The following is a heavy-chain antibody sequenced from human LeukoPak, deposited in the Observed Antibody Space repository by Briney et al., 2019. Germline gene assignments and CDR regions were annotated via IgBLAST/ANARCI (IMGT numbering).Heavy chain of an antibody. CDR3: ARDRTDYYDSSGVFDY. D-gene: IGHD3-22*01. CDR2: LYSGGNT. V-gene: IGHV3-66*01. J-gene: IGHJ4*02. Sequence: QPGGSLRLSCAASGFTVSSNYMSWVRQAPGKGLEWVSVLYSGGNTYYADSVKGRFTISRDNSKNTLYLQMNSLRAEDTAVYYCARDRTDYYDSSGVFDYWGQGTLVTVSS. CDR1: GFTVSSNY.